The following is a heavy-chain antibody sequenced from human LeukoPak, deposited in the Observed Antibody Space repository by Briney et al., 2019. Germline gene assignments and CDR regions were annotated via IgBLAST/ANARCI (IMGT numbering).Heavy chain of an antibody. CDR1: GFTFSSYG. CDR2: IWYDGSNK. CDR3: ARVPEAVSYAFDM. J-gene: IGHJ3*02. V-gene: IGHV3-33*01. D-gene: IGHD3-10*01. Sequence: PVGSVRLSCAASGFTFSSYGMHWVRQAPGKGLEWMAGIWYDGSNKYYVDSVKGRVTISTDNSKNTLYLQMNSLRADDTAVYYCARVPEAVSYAFDMWGQGTMVTVSS.